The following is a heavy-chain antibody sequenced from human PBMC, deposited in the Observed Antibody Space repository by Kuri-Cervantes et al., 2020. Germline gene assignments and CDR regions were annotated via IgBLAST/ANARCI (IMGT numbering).Heavy chain of an antibody. Sequence: GGSLRLSCAASGFTFSSYAMHWVRQAPGKGLEWVAVISYDGSNKYYADSVKGRFTISRDNSKNTLYLQMNSLRAEDTAVYYCARGSPQLERGYYYGMDVWGQGTTVTVSS. CDR2: ISYDGSNK. CDR3: ARGSPQLERGYYYGMDV. V-gene: IGHV3-30-3*01. CDR1: GFTFSSYA. D-gene: IGHD1-1*01. J-gene: IGHJ6*02.